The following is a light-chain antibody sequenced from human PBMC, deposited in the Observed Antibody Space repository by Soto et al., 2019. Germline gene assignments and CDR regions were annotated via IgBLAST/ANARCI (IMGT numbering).Light chain of an antibody. V-gene: IGKV3-20*01. CDR1: QSVSSGY. J-gene: IGKJ1*01. CDR3: HHYGSSSRT. Sequence: LVLTQSPATLSLSPGDTATLSCRATQSVSSGYLAWYQQKPGQAPRLLIYGASSRATGIPDRFSGIGSGADFTLTITRLEPEDFAVYYCHHYGSSSRTFGQGTKVDIK. CDR2: GAS.